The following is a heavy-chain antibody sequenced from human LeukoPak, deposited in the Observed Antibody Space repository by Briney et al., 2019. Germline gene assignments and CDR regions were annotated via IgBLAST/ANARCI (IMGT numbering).Heavy chain of an antibody. CDR1: GFTVSSNY. CDR2: IYSGGST. V-gene: IGHV3-53*01. J-gene: IGHJ3*02. D-gene: IGHD1-26*01. CDR3: AAAEGLGRSDAFDI. Sequence: GGSLRLSCAASGFTVSSNYMSWVRQAPGKGLEWVSVIYSGGSTYYADSVKGRFTISRDNSKNTLYLQMNSLRAEDTAVYYCAAAEGLGRSDAFDIWGQGTMATVSS.